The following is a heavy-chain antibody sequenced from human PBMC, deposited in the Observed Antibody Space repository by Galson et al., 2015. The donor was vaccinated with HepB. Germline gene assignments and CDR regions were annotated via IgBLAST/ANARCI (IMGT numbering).Heavy chain of an antibody. CDR3: QVTVFSNYFDY. Sequence: SLRLSCAASGFTFGDYAMSWVRQAPGKGLEWVGFIRSKAYGGTTEYAASVKGRFTISRDDSKSIAYLQMNSLKTEDTAVYYCQVTVFSNYFDYWGQGTLITVSS. CDR1: GFTFGDYA. V-gene: IGHV3-49*04. D-gene: IGHD3-9*01. J-gene: IGHJ4*02. CDR2: IRSKAYGGTT.